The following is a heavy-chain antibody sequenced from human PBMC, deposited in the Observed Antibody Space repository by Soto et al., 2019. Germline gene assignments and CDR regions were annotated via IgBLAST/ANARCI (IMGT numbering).Heavy chain of an antibody. CDR1: GFTFSSYS. V-gene: IGHV3-48*02. J-gene: IGHJ4*02. D-gene: IGHD6-19*01. Sequence: GGSLRLSCAASGFTFSSYSMNWVRQAPGKGLEWVSYISSSSSTIYYADSVKGRFTIARDNAKNSLYLQMNSHRDEDTAVYYCARDTSHRRGGWYYFDYWGQGTLVTVSS. CDR2: ISSSSSTI. CDR3: ARDTSHRRGGWYYFDY.